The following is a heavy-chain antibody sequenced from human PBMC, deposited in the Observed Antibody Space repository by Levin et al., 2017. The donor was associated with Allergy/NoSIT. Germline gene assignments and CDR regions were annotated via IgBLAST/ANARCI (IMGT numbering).Heavy chain of an antibody. CDR2: MNPNSGNT. J-gene: IGHJ6*03. CDR3: ARCLPKRGGYYTCYMDV. D-gene: IGHD3-3*01. V-gene: IGHV1-8*01. Sequence: ASVKVSCKASGYTFTSYDINWVRQATGQGLEWMGWMNPNSGNTGYAQKFQGRVTMTRNTSISTAYMELSSLRSEDTAVYYCARCLPKRGGYYTCYMDVWGKGTTVTVSS. CDR1: GYTFTSYD.